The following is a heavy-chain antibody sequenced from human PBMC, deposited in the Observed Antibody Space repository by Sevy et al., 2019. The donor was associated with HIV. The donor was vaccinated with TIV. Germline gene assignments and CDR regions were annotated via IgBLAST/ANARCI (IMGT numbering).Heavy chain of an antibody. D-gene: IGHD3-10*01. V-gene: IGHV3-9*01. CDR3: AKDLLPYGSGSYPLDY. CDR2: IGWNSGSV. J-gene: IGHJ4*02. CDR1: GFRFEDYG. Sequence: GGSLRLSCAASGFRFEDYGMLWVRRAPGKGLEWVSGIGWNSGSVGYAVSVKGRFTISRDNAKNLLYLQMNSLTSEDTALYYCAKDLLPYGSGSYPLDYWGQGTVVTVSS.